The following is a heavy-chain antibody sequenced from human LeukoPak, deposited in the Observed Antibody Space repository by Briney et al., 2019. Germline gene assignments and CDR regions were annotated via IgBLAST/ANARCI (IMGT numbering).Heavy chain of an antibody. CDR1: GYTFTNYD. V-gene: IGHV1-8*01. Sequence: ASVKVSCKASGYTFTNYDINWVRQATGQGLEWMGYMNPNNGNSAYAQKFQGRVTITTDASISTAYMELSGLRSEDTALYYCAREGLDYWGQGTLVTVSS. CDR3: AREGLDY. CDR2: MNPNNGNS. J-gene: IGHJ4*02.